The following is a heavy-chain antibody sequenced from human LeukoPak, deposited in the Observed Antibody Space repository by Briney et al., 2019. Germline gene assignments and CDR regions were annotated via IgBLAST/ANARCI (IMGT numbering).Heavy chain of an antibody. J-gene: IGHJ4*02. CDR1: GGPINSYY. CDR3: ARGVEWELLTDY. V-gene: IGHV4-31*03. CDR2: IYYSGST. Sequence: SETLSLTCTVSGGPINSYYWSWIRQHPGKGLEWIGYIYYSGSTYYNPSLKSRVTISVDTSKNQFSLKLSSVTAADTAVYYCARGVEWELLTDYWGQGTLVTVSS. D-gene: IGHD1-26*01.